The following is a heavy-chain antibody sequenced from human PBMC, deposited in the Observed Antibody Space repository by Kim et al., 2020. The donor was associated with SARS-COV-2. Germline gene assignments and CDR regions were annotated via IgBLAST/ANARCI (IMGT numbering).Heavy chain of an antibody. CDR3: AKVEGGEGVVAATLGFLYY. D-gene: IGHD2-15*01. Sequence: GGSLRLSCAASGFTFSSYAMSWVRQAPGKGLEWVSAISGSGGSTYYADSVKGRFTISRDNSKNTLYLQMNSLRAEDTAVYYCAKVEGGEGVVAATLGFLYYWGQGALVTVSS. CDR1: GFTFSSYA. CDR2: ISGSGGST. V-gene: IGHV3-23*01. J-gene: IGHJ4*02.